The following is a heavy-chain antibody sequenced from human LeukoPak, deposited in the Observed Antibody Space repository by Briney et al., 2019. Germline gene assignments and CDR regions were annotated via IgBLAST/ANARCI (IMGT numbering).Heavy chain of an antibody. Sequence: ASVKVSCKASGYTFTGYYMHWVRQAPGQGLEWMGWINTNTGNPTYAQGFTGRFVFSLDTSVSTAYLQISSLKAEDTAVYYCARVYRSPTEWYWPVRDIWGKGTTVTISS. D-gene: IGHD2-8*01. CDR1: GYTFTGYY. CDR3: ARVYRSPTEWYWPVRDI. V-gene: IGHV7-4-1*02. J-gene: IGHJ6*04. CDR2: INTNTGNP.